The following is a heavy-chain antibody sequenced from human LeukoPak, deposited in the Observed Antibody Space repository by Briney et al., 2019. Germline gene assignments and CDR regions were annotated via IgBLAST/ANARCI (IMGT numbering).Heavy chain of an antibody. CDR3: ARDPSRSTSCYDY. CDR2: VNASGGST. V-gene: IGHV1-46*01. J-gene: IGHJ4*02. D-gene: IGHD2-2*01. CDR1: VCTFTNYY. Sequence: SVNVSCKSSVCTFTNYYMHRVRQAPGKGLEWMGMVNASGGSTSYAQKFQGRVIMARDMSTSTVYMELSSLRSEDTAVYYCARDPSRSTSCYDYWGQGTLVTVSS.